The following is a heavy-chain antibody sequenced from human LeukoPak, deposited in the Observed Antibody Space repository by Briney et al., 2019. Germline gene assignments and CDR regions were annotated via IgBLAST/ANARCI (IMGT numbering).Heavy chain of an antibody. CDR2: INHSGST. V-gene: IGHV4-34*01. CDR3: ARGWESRYFDY. Sequence: PSETLSLTCAVYGGSFSGYYWSWIRQPPGKGLEWIGEINHSGSTNYNPSLKSRVTISVDTSKNQFSLKLSSVTAADTAVYYCARGWESRYFDYWGRGTLVTVPS. J-gene: IGHJ4*02. D-gene: IGHD1-26*01. CDR1: GGSFSGYY.